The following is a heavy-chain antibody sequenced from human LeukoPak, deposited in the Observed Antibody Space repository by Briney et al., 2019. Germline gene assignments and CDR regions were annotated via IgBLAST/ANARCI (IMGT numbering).Heavy chain of an antibody. D-gene: IGHD6-13*01. CDR2: ISSNGGST. CDR3: AREGDSSSWFRRSFDY. CDR1: GFTFSSYA. V-gene: IGHV3-64*01. J-gene: IGHJ4*02. Sequence: PGGSLRLSCAASGFTFSSYAMSWVRQAPGKGLEYVSAISSNGGSTYYANSVKGRFTISRDNSKNTLYLQMGSLRAEDMAVYYCAREGDSSSWFRRSFDYWGQGTLVTVSS.